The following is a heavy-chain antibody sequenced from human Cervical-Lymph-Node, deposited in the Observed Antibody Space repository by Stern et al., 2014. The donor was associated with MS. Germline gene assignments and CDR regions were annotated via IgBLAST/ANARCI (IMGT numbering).Heavy chain of an antibody. CDR3: ASERIAVAGSGFTRFDY. D-gene: IGHD6-19*01. CDR2: IIPIFGTA. J-gene: IGHJ4*02. V-gene: IGHV1-69*01. CDR1: GGTFSSYA. Sequence: QVQLGQSGAEVKKPGSSVKVSCKASGGTFSSYAISWVRQAPGQGLEWMGGIIPIFGTANYAQKFQGRVTITADESTSTAYMELSSLRSEDTAVYYCASERIAVAGSGFTRFDYWGQGTLVTVSS.